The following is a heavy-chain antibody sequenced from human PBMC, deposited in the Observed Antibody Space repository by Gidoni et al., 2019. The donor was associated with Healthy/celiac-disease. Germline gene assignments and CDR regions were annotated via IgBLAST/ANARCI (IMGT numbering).Heavy chain of an antibody. CDR3: ARDGGFWSGYFDY. V-gene: IGHV3-53*01. D-gene: IGHD3-3*01. J-gene: IGHJ4*02. CDR1: GFTVSSNY. Sequence: EVQLVESGGGLIQPGGSLRLSCAASGFTVSSNYMSWVRQAPGKGLEWVSVIYSGGSTYSADSVKGRFTISRDNSKNTLYLQMNSLRAEDTAVYYCARDGGFWSGYFDYWGQGTLVTVSS. CDR2: IYSGGST.